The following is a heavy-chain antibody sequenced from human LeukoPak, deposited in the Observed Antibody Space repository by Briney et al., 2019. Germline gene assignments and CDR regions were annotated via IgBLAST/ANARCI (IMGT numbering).Heavy chain of an antibody. Sequence: PSGTLSLTCAVSGGSISSSNWWSWVRQPPGKGLEWIGEIYHSGSTNYNPSLKSRVTISVDTSKNQFSLKLSSVTAADTAVYYCARDRGYSSGWYGGAFDIWGQGTMVTVSS. J-gene: IGHJ3*02. CDR3: ARDRGYSSGWYGGAFDI. V-gene: IGHV4-4*02. D-gene: IGHD6-19*01. CDR2: IYHSGST. CDR1: GGSISSSNW.